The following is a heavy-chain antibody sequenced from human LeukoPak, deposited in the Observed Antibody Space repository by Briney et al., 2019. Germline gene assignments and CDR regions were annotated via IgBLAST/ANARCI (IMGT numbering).Heavy chain of an antibody. CDR2: IYTSGST. CDR3: ARERRGMTYYYDSSGYFSYYFDY. V-gene: IGHV4-4*07. D-gene: IGHD3-22*01. CDR1: GGSLSSYY. Sequence: SETLSLTCTVSGGSLSSYYWSWIRQPAGKGLEGIGRIYTSGSTNYNPSLKSRVTMSVDTSKNQFSLKLSSVTAADTAVYYCARERRGMTYYYDSSGYFSYYFDYWGQGTLVTVSS. J-gene: IGHJ4*02.